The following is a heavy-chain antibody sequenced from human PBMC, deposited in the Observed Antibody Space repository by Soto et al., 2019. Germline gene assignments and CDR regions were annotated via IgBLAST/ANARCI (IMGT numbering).Heavy chain of an antibody. V-gene: IGHV4-59*08. Sequence: QVQLQESGPGLVKPSETLSLTCTVSGASISTDYWTWIRQPPGKGLEWIGYIYHSGNTNYNPSLKSRCTISLETSKKQFSLKLSYVTAADTALYFCEIEVEEHRYSVSFDYWGQGALVTVSP. CDR2: IYHSGNT. CDR1: GASISTDY. J-gene: IGHJ4*02. D-gene: IGHD2-15*01. CDR3: EIEVEEHRYSVSFDY.